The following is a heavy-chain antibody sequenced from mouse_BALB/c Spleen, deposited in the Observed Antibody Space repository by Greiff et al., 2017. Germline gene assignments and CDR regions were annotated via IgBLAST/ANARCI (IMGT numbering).Heavy chain of an antibody. CDR3: ARLRGNYER. CDR2: ISYSGST. V-gene: IGHV3-2*02. J-gene: IGHJ2*01. D-gene: IGHD2-1*01. Sequence: VQLKESGPGLVKPSQSLSLTCTVTGYSITSDYAWNWIRQFPGNKLEWMGYISYSGSTSYNPSLKSRISITRDTSKNQFFLQLNSVTTEDTATYYCARLRGNYERWGQGTTLTVSS. CDR1: GYSITSDYA.